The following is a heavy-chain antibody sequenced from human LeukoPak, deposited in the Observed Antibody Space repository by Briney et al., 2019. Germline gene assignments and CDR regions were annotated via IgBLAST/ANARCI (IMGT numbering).Heavy chain of an antibody. Sequence: GGSLRLSCAPSGFPFRNHAMNWVRQAPGKGLEWVSVISGSGETTYYADSVKGRFTISRDNSQNTLYLQMSSLRGEDTALYYCAKDRGMVGASVRAFDYWGQGTLVTVSS. CDR1: GFPFRNHA. D-gene: IGHD1-26*01. CDR2: ISGSGETT. CDR3: AKDRGMVGASVRAFDY. V-gene: IGHV3-23*01. J-gene: IGHJ4*02.